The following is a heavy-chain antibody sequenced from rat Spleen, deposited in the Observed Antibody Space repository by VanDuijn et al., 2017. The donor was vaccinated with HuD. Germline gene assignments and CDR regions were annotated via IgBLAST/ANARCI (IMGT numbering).Heavy chain of an antibody. J-gene: IGHJ3*01. V-gene: IGHV5-25*01. CDR3: VRQDTSGYSNWFAY. CDR1: GFIFSNYD. CDR2: ISTGGVT. D-gene: IGHD4-3*01. Sequence: EVQLVESGGGLVQPGRSLKLSCAASGFIFSNYDMAWVRQGPTKDLEWVASISTGGVTYYRDSVKGRFTVSRENTERTLYLLVDSLRSEDTATYYCVRQDTSGYSNWFAYWGQGTLVTVSS.